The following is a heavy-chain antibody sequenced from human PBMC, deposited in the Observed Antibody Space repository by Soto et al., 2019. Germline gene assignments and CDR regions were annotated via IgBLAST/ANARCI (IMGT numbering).Heavy chain of an antibody. J-gene: IGHJ6*02. CDR1: GYSFTSYW. CDR2: IYPGDSDT. CDR3: ARQAIAARPTGYYYYGMDV. D-gene: IGHD6-6*01. Sequence: GEALKISCKGSGYSFTSYWIGWGRQMPGKGLEWMGIIYPGDSDTRYSPSFQGQVTISADKSISTAYLQWSSLKASDTAMYYCARQAIAARPTGYYYYGMDVWGQGXTVTVYS. V-gene: IGHV5-51*01.